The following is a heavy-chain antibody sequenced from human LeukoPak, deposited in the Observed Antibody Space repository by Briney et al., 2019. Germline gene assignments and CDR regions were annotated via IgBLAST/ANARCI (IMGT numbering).Heavy chain of an antibody. D-gene: IGHD3-10*01. J-gene: IGHJ4*02. CDR2: ILYSGST. CDR1: GGSFSGYY. V-gene: IGHV4-59*01. CDR3: ARAGGIRGSALDLDY. Sequence: SETLSLTCAVYGGSFSGYYWSWIRQPPGKGLEWIGYILYSGSTNYNPSLKSRVTISLDTSKNQFSLKLNSVTAADTAVYYCARAGGIRGSALDLDYWGQGTLVTVSS.